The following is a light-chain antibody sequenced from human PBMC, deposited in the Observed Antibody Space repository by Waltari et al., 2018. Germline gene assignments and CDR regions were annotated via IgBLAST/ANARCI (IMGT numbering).Light chain of an antibody. Sequence: DIQMTQSPSTVSASVGDRVTITCRASQSISSWLAWYQQKPGKAPKLLIYDASSLESGVPSRFSGSGSGTEFNLTISSLQPDDFAAYYCQQYNTYPWTFGQGTKVEIK. CDR1: QSISSW. V-gene: IGKV1-5*01. J-gene: IGKJ1*01. CDR3: QQYNTYPWT. CDR2: DAS.